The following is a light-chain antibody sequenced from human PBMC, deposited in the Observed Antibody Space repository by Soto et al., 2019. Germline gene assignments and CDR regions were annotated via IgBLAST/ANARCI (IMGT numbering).Light chain of an antibody. V-gene: IGLV2-14*01. CDR2: DVT. CDR1: SSDVDEYTY. J-gene: IGLJ2*01. CDR3: CSYTTSSSLVA. Sequence: QSALTQPASVSGSPGQSITISCTGISSDVDEYTYVSWYQQHPGKVPKLMIYDVTHRPSGVSNRFSGSKSGNTASLTISGLQAEDEADYYCCSYTTSSSLVAFGGGTKLTVL.